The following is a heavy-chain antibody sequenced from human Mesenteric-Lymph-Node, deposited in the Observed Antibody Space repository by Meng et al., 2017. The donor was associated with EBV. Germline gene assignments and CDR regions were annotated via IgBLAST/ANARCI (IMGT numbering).Heavy chain of an antibody. CDR2: ISSSGSTK. CDR1: GFTFSDYY. CDR3: ARDHTSGWFDP. D-gene: IGHD6-19*01. V-gene: IGHV3-11*01. J-gene: IGHJ5*02. Sequence: QGLVVGSGGGLCTPGGSLALSCAASGFTFSDYYMSWIRQAPGKGLEWVSYISSSGSTKYYADSVKGRFTISRDNVKKSLFLQMNSLRAEDTAVYYCARDHTSGWFDPWGQGTLVTVSS.